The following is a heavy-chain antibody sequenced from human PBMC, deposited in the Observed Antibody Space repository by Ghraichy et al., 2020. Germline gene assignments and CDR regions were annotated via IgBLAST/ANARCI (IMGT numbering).Heavy chain of an antibody. CDR2: MNPNSGNT. CDR1: GYTFTSYD. V-gene: IGHV1-8*01. D-gene: IGHD1-1*01. CDR3: ASGGVLGLERHNWYYGMDV. Sequence: ASVKVSCKASGYTFTSYDINWVRQATGQGLEWMGWMNPNSGNTGYAQKFQGRVTMTRNTSISTAYMELSSLRSEDTAVYYCASGGVLGLERHNWYYGMDVWGQGTTVTVSS. J-gene: IGHJ6*02.